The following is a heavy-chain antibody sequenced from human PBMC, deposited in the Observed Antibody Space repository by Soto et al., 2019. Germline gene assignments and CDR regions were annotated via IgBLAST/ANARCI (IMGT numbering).Heavy chain of an antibody. J-gene: IGHJ5*02. CDR3: ARSVFP. Sequence: VQLQESGPGLVKPSQTLSLPCTVSGGSISSGGYYWSRIRQHPVKVLEWIGYIYYSKSTCYNPSLKSRVTIPLDTSKNQFSLKLTTVTAADTAVYYCARSVFPWGQGTMVTVSS. CDR2: IYYSKST. V-gene: IGHV4-31*03. CDR1: GGSISSGGYY.